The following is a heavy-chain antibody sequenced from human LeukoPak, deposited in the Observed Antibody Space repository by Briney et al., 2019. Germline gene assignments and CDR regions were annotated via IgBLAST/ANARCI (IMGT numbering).Heavy chain of an antibody. D-gene: IGHD2-15*01. Sequence: PSETLSLTCTVSGGSISSYYWSWIRQPAGKGLEWIGRIYTSGSTNYNPSLKSRVTMSVDTSKNQFSLKLSSVTAADTAVYYCARDPGGLYCSGGSCYQNNWFDPWGQGTLVTVSS. V-gene: IGHV4-4*07. CDR1: GGSISSYY. CDR2: IYTSGST. CDR3: ARDPGGLYCSGGSCYQNNWFDP. J-gene: IGHJ5*02.